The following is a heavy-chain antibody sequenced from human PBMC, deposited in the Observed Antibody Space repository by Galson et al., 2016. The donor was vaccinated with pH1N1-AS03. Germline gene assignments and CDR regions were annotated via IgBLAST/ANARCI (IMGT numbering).Heavy chain of an antibody. V-gene: IGHV4-39*01. CDR1: GVSISSSSHH. J-gene: IGHJ2*01. CDR3: ARLVVLTALRDAWYFDL. Sequence: LSLTSTVSGVSISSSSHHWGWIRQPPGKGLEWIGNIYYTGSTYYNPSLKSRVTVSIDTSKNQFSLKVSSVTAADTAVYYCARLVVLTALRDAWYFDLWGRGTLVTVSS. CDR2: IYYTGST. D-gene: IGHD2-21*02.